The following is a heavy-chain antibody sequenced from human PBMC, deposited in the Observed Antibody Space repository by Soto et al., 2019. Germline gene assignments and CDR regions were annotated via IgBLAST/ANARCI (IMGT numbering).Heavy chain of an antibody. CDR1: GFMFSRYW. CDR3: ARIGYSSSSMDY. J-gene: IGHJ4*02. Sequence: GGSLRLSCAASGFMFSRYWMSWVRQTPGKGLEWVANIKEDGSVKYYVDSVKGRFTISRDDAKNSVYLQMNSLRAEDTAIYHCARIGYSSSSMDYWGQGTLVTVSS. D-gene: IGHD2-2*01. CDR2: IKEDGSVK. V-gene: IGHV3-7*01.